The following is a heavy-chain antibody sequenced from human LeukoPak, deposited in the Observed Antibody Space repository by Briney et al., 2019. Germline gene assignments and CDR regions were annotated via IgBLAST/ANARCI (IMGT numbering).Heavy chain of an antibody. J-gene: IGHJ4*02. D-gene: IGHD3-3*01. CDR2: IYYSGST. Sequence: PSETLSLTCTVSGGSISSGGYYWSWIRQHPGKGLEWIGYIYYSGSTYYNPSLKSRVTISVDTSKNQFSLKLSSVTAADTAVYYCARDRRRFLERSHFDYWGQGTLVTVSS. V-gene: IGHV4-31*03. CDR1: GGSISSGGYY. CDR3: ARDRRRFLERSHFDY.